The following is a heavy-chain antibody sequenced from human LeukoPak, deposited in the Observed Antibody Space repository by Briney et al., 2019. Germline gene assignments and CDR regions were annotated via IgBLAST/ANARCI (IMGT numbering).Heavy chain of an antibody. D-gene: IGHD3-22*01. CDR3: ARENYYDSCGYVY. CDR2: IYYSGST. CDR1: GGSISSSSYY. J-gene: IGHJ4*02. V-gene: IGHV4-39*07. Sequence: PSETLSLTCTVSGGSISSSSYYWGWIRQPPGKGLEWIGSIYYSGSTYYNPSLKSRITMSVDTSKSQFSLRLSSVTAADTAVYYCARENYYDSCGYVYWGQGTLVTASS.